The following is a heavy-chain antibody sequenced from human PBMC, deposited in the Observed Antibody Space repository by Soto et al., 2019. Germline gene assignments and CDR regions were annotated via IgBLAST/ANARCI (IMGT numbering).Heavy chain of an antibody. V-gene: IGHV3-9*01. CDR1: GFTFDDYA. CDR3: AREVAGHFDY. J-gene: IGHJ4*02. CDR2: ISWNSHTI. Sequence: PGGSLRLSCAASGFTFDDYAMHWVRQAPGKGLDWVSAISWNSHTIGYADSVLGRFTISRDNSKSSLYLQMNSLRPEDTALYYCAREVAGHFDYWGQGTLVTVSS. D-gene: IGHD6-19*01.